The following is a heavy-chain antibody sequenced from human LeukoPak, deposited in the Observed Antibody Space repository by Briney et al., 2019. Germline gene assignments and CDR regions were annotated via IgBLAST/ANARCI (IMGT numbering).Heavy chain of an antibody. CDR2: IYHSGST. CDR3: AGVPLLYYYYGMDV. Sequence: PSQTLSLTCAVSGGSISSGGYSRSWIRQPPGKGLEWIGYIYHSGSTYYNPSLKSRVTISVDRSKNQFSLKLSSVTAADTAVYYCAGVPLLYYYYGMDVWGQGTTVTVSS. CDR1: GGSISSGGYS. V-gene: IGHV4-30-2*01. J-gene: IGHJ6*02. D-gene: IGHD2-15*01.